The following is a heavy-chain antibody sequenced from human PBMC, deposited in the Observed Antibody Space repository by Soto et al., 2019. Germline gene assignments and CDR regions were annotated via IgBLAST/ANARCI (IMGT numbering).Heavy chain of an antibody. V-gene: IGHV5-51*01. J-gene: IGHJ4*02. D-gene: IGHD4-4*01. CDR1: GYSFRSYL. CDR3: ARHLHSDSVHITPVSPDY. CDR2: IYPDDSNT. Sequence: GESLKISYKTSGYSFRSYLIGWVRQMTGKGLEWMGIIYPDDSNTRYSPSFQGQVTISADKSISTAFLQWSSLKAADSAMYYCARHLHSDSVHITPVSPDYWGQGTLVTVSS.